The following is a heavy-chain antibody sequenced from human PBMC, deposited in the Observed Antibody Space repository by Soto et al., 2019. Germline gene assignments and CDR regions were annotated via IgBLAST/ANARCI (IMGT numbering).Heavy chain of an antibody. V-gene: IGHV3-20*01. CDR3: AMGGPFDSSSWPYSFDY. CDR1: GFTFDDYG. CDR2: INWNGGST. D-gene: IGHD6-13*01. J-gene: IGHJ4*02. Sequence: GGSLRLSCAASGFTFDDYGMSWVRQAPGKGLERVSGINWNGGSTGYAEFVKGRFTISIDNAKNFLYLQMNSLRAEDTALYHCAMGGPFDSSSWPYSFDYWGQGTLVTVSA.